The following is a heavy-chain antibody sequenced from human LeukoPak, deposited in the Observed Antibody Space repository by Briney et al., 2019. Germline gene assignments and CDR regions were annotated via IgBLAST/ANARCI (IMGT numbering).Heavy chain of an antibody. V-gene: IGHV3-23*01. Sequence: GGSLRLSCAAPGFTFSSYAMSWVRQAPGKGLEWVSAISGSGGSTYYADSVKGRFTISRDNSKNTLYLQMNSLRAEDTAVYYCAKDTGLRFLEWLNPFGYWGQGTLVTVSS. CDR3: AKDTGLRFLEWLNPFGY. CDR1: GFTFSSYA. J-gene: IGHJ4*02. D-gene: IGHD3-3*01. CDR2: ISGSGGST.